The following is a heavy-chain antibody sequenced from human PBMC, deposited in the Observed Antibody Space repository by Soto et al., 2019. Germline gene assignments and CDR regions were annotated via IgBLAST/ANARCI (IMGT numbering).Heavy chain of an antibody. J-gene: IGHJ6*02. D-gene: IGHD3-22*01. Sequence: SETLSLTCAVYGGSFSGYCWSWIRQPPGKGLEWIGEINHSGSTNYNPSLKSRVTISVDTSKNQFSLKLSSVTAADTAVYYCARGPTKYYYDSSGYPSYYYYYGMDVWGQGTTVTVSS. CDR1: GGSFSGYC. V-gene: IGHV4-34*01. CDR3: ARGPTKYYYDSSGYPSYYYYYGMDV. CDR2: INHSGST.